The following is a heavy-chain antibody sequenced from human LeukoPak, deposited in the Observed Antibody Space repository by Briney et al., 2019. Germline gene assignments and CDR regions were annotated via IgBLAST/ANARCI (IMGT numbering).Heavy chain of an antibody. CDR1: GYSLTGYH. J-gene: IGHJ6*02. CDR3: ARGPLGSSGWYPLLNYYGMDV. D-gene: IGHD6-19*01. Sequence: GASVKVSCKASGYSLTGYHMHWVRQAPGQGLEWMGRTNPNSGDTNYAQKFQGRVTMTRDTSISTAYMELSRLRSDDTAVYYCARGPLGSSGWYPLLNYYGMDVWGQGTTVTVSS. CDR2: TNPNSGDT. V-gene: IGHV1-2*06.